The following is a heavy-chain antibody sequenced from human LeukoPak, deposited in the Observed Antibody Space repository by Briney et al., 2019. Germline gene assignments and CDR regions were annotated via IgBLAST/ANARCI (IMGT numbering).Heavy chain of an antibody. V-gene: IGHV3-49*03. CDR2: IRSKAYGGTT. D-gene: IGHD6-6*01. CDR1: GFTFGDYA. J-gene: IGHJ4*02. CDR3: TRFLQKVSLDY. Sequence: GRSLRLSCTASGFTFGDYAMSWFRQAPGKGLEWVGFIRSKAYGGTTEYAASVKGRFTISRDDSKSIAYLQMNSLRTEDTAVYYCTRFLQKVSLDYWGQGTLVTVSS.